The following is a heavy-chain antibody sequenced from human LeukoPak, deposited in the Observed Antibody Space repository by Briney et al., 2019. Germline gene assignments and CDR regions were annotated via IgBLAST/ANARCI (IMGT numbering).Heavy chain of an antibody. CDR2: IIPIFGIA. CDR1: GGTFSSYA. V-gene: IGHV1-69*04. D-gene: IGHD2-21*02. Sequence: SVKVSCKASGGTFSSYAISWVRQAPGQGLEWMGRIIPIFGIANYAQKFQGRVTITADKSTSTAYMEVRSLRSEDTATYYCVTVRSPLRGDWYFDYWGQGTLVTVSS. CDR3: VTVRSPLRGDWYFDY. J-gene: IGHJ4*02.